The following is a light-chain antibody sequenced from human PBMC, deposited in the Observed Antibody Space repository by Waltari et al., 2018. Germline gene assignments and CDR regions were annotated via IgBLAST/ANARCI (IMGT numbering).Light chain of an antibody. CDR2: AAT. Sequence: EVVLTQSPGTLSLSPGARATLSCRASQSVSKYLAWYQQRPGQAPRLLIYAATTRATGIPDRFSGSGSGTDFSLTISRLEPEDFAVYYCQNHERLPATFGQGTKVEIK. CDR1: QSVSKY. J-gene: IGKJ1*01. CDR3: QNHERLPAT. V-gene: IGKV3-20*01.